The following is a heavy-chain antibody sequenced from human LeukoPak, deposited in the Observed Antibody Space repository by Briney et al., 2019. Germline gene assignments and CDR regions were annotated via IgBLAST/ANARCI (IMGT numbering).Heavy chain of an antibody. CDR1: GFTFSSYW. CDR3: AKASNGDDYGSGSYYNVVWFDY. CDR2: IYSGGRT. J-gene: IGHJ4*02. D-gene: IGHD3-10*01. V-gene: IGHV3-66*01. Sequence: GGSLRLFCAASGFTFSSYWMSWVRQAPGKGLEWVSVIYSGGRTYYADSVKGRFTISKDNSKNMLYLQMNSLRAEDTAVYYCAKASNGDDYGSGSYYNVVWFDYLGQGTLVTVSS.